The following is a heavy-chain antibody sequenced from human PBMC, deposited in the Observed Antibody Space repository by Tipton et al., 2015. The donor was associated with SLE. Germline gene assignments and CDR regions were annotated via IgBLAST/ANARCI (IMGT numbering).Heavy chain of an antibody. CDR3: ARGKDIVVARDAFDI. CDR1: GGSISSGSYY. CDR2: INHSGST. V-gene: IGHV4-61*09. J-gene: IGHJ3*02. Sequence: TLSLTCTVSGGSISSGSYYWSWIRQPAGKGLEWIGEINHSGSTNYNPSLKSRVTISVDTSKNQFSLKLSSVTAADTAVYYCARGKDIVVARDAFDIWGQGTMVTVSS. D-gene: IGHD2-15*01.